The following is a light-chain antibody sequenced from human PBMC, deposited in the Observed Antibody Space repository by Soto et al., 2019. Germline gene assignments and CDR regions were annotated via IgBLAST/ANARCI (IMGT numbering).Light chain of an antibody. CDR2: DTS. Sequence: PGERATVSCRASQSVGGSSLAWYQQRPGQAPRLLIYDTSKRATGIPDRFSGNGSGTDFTLTISRLEPEDFAVYYCQQYQNSPRTFGQGTKV. V-gene: IGKV3-20*01. J-gene: IGKJ1*01. CDR1: QSVGGSS. CDR3: QQYQNSPRT.